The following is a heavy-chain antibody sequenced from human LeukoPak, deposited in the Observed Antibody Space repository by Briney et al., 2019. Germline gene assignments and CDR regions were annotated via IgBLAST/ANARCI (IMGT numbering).Heavy chain of an antibody. Sequence: SETLSLTCTVSGGSISSYYWSWIRQPPGKGLEWIGYIYYSGSTYYNPSLRSRVTISVETSKNQFSLKVRSMTAADTAVYYCARVPGVYYDRLTGYGSGWFDPWGQGTLVTVSS. CDR1: GGSISSYY. J-gene: IGHJ5*02. D-gene: IGHD3-9*01. CDR3: ARVPGVYYDRLTGYGSGWFDP. V-gene: IGHV4-59*08. CDR2: IYYSGST.